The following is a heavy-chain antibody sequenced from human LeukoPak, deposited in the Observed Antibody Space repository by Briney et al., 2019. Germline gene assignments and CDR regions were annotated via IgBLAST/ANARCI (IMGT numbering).Heavy chain of an antibody. CDR3: AKGTRSWHEFAY. CDR1: GFTFDDYA. D-gene: IGHD6-13*01. CDR2: ISGYGGIA. J-gene: IGHJ4*02. Sequence: PGGCLRLSCAASGFTFDDYAMHWVGQAAGKGLKGVSLISGYGGIAYYADSVKGRFTISRDNNKTSLYLQMNSLRPEDTALYYCAKGTRSWHEFAYWGQGTLVTVSS. V-gene: IGHV3-43D*03.